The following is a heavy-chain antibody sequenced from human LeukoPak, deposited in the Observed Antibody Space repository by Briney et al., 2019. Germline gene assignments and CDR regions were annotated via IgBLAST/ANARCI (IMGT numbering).Heavy chain of an antibody. CDR2: INPSGGST. CDR3: ARELYCGGDCDYYGMDV. V-gene: IGHV1-46*01. D-gene: IGHD2-21*02. J-gene: IGHJ6*02. CDR1: GYTFTSNY. Sequence: ASVKVSCKASGYTFTSNYIHWVRQAPGQGPEWMGIINPSGGSTTYAQKFQGRVTMTRDTSTSTVYMELSSLRSEDTAVYYCARELYCGGDCDYYGMDVWGQGTTVTVSS.